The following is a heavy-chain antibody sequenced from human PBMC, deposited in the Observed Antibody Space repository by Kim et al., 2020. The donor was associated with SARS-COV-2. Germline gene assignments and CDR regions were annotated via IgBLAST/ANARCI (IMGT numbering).Heavy chain of an antibody. D-gene: IGHD6-6*01. CDR2: IKSKTDGGTT. CDR3: TTDLWQLVLGSGNNWFDP. Sequence: GGSLRLSCAASGFTFSNAWMSWVRQAPGKGLEWVGRIKSKTDGGTTDYAAPVKGRFTISRDDSKNTLYLQMNSLKTEDTAVYYCTTDLWQLVLGSGNNWFDPWGQGTLVTVSS. V-gene: IGHV3-15*01. J-gene: IGHJ5*02. CDR1: GFTFSNAW.